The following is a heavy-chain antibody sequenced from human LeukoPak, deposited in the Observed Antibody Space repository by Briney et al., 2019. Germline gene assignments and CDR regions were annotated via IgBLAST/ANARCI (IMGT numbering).Heavy chain of an antibody. D-gene: IGHD1-26*01. CDR3: AKTIVGANLFDY. CDR1: GFTFSSYA. Sequence: QPGGSQRLSCAASGFTFSSYAMGWVRQAPGKGLEWVSAISGSGGSTYYADSVKGRFTISRDNSKNTLYLQMNSLRAEDTAVYYCAKTIVGANLFDYWGQGTLVTVSS. V-gene: IGHV3-23*01. CDR2: ISGSGGST. J-gene: IGHJ4*02.